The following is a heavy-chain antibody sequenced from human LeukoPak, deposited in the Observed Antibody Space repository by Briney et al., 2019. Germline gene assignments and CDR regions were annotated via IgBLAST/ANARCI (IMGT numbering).Heavy chain of an antibody. CDR1: GGSFSGYY. Sequence: SETLSLTCAVYGGSFSGYYWSWIRQPPGKGLEWIGEINHSGSTNYNPSLKSRVTISVDTSKNQFSLKLSSVTAADTAVYYCARSIAAVSYNWFDPWDQGTLVTVSS. D-gene: IGHD6-13*01. CDR2: INHSGST. V-gene: IGHV4-34*01. J-gene: IGHJ5*02. CDR3: ARSIAAVSYNWFDP.